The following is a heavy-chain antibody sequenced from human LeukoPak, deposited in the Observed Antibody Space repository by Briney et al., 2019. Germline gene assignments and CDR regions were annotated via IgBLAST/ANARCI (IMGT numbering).Heavy chain of an antibody. CDR3: ARGYYDSSGYAFDI. J-gene: IGHJ3*02. D-gene: IGHD3-22*01. CDR2: IYYSGST. V-gene: IGHV4-59*01. Sequence: SETLSLTCTVSGGSISSYYWSWIRQAPGKGLEWIGYIYYSGSTNYNPSLKSRVTISVDTSKNQFSLKLSSVTAADTAVYYCARGYYDSSGYAFDIWGQGTMVTVSS. CDR1: GGSISSYY.